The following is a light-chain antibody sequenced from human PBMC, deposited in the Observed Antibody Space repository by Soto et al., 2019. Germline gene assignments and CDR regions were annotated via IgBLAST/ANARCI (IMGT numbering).Light chain of an antibody. Sequence: DIHMTQSPSTLSASVGDIVTITCRASRDISTWLAWYQQKPGKAPKGLIYEASNLESGVPSRFSGSGSGTECTLTISSLQPDDFATYYCQEYSREFGGGTRVEIK. CDR2: EAS. V-gene: IGKV1-5*01. J-gene: IGKJ4*02. CDR3: QEYSRE. CDR1: RDISTW.